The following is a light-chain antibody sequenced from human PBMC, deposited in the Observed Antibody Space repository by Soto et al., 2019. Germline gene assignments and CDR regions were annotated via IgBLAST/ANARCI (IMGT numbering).Light chain of an antibody. Sequence: DIQMTQSPSSLSAAVGDRDTITCQASQGIINYLAWYQQKPGKVPKLLIYAASTLQSGVPSRFSGSGSGTDFTLTISSLQPEDVATYYCQKYNSAPLTVGGGTKVDSK. CDR1: QGIINY. J-gene: IGKJ4*01. CDR3: QKYNSAPLT. CDR2: AAS. V-gene: IGKV1-27*01.